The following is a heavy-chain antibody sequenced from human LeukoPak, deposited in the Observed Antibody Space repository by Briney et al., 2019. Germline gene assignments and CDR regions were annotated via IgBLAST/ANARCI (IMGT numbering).Heavy chain of an antibody. D-gene: IGHD6-13*01. CDR2: IYHSGST. CDR3: ARVRKYSSSWYNWFDP. Sequence: SETLSLTCTVSGYSISSGYYWGWIRQPPGKGLEWIGSIYHSGSTYYNPSLKSRVTISVDTSKNQFSLKLSSVTAADTAVYYCARVRKYSSSWYNWFDPWGQGTLVTVSS. V-gene: IGHV4-38-2*02. CDR1: GYSISSGYY. J-gene: IGHJ5*02.